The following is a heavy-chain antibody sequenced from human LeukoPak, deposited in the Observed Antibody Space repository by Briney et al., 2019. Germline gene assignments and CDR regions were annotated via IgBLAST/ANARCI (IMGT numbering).Heavy chain of an antibody. V-gene: IGHV4-4*07. J-gene: IGHJ5*02. Sequence: SETLSLTCTVSGGSISSYYWSWIRQPAGKGLEWIGRIYTSGSTNYNPSLKSRVTMSVDTSKNQFSLKLSSVTAADTAVYYCARGYYDFWSGPNRFDPWGQGTLVTVSS. D-gene: IGHD3-3*01. CDR1: GGSISSYY. CDR2: IYTSGST. CDR3: ARGYYDFWSGPNRFDP.